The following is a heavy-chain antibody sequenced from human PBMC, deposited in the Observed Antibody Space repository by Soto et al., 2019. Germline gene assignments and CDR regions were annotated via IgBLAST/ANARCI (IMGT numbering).Heavy chain of an antibody. CDR2: INAGNGDT. CDR1: GYPFTNYA. CDR3: ARDGVVWGASGWYDS. V-gene: IGHV1-3*01. J-gene: IGHJ5*01. Sequence: QVRLVQPGAEVTKPGASVKLSCEASGYPFTNYAIHWVRQAPGQRLEWMGWINAGNGDTAYSQKVQDRVTITKDKSASAVYIQLNCLRFEDTGIYYCARDGVVWGASGWYDSWGQGTLVTVSS. D-gene: IGHD2-8*02.